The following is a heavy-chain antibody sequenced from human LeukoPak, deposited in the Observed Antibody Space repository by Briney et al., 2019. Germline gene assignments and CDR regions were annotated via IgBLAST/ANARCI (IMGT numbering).Heavy chain of an antibody. CDR1: GFTVSSNY. Sequence: PGGSLRLSCAASGFTVSSNYMSWVRRAPGKGLEWVSVIYSGGSTYYADSVKGRFTISRDNSKNTLYLQMNSLRAEDTAVYYCARVGRGMATINWGQGTLVTVSS. CDR3: ARVGRGMATIN. J-gene: IGHJ4*02. D-gene: IGHD5-24*01. CDR2: IYSGGST. V-gene: IGHV3-53*01.